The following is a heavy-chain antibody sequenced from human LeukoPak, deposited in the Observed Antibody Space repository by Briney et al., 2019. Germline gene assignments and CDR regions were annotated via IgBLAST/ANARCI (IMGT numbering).Heavy chain of an antibody. D-gene: IGHD6-13*01. CDR1: EFTLSNYW. CDR3: AREVPGGSSWFDY. CDR2: IKEDGSVK. J-gene: IGHJ4*02. Sequence: GGSLRLSCAASEFTLSNYWLSWVRQAPGKGLEWVANIKEDGSVKNYVASVKGQFTISRDNAKNSLYLQMNSLRAEDTAVYYCAREVPGGSSWFDYWGQGTLVTVSS. V-gene: IGHV3-7*01.